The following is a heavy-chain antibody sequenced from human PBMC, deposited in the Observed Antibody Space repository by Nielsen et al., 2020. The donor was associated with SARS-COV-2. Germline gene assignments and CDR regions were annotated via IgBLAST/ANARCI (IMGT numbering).Heavy chain of an antibody. J-gene: IGHJ4*02. CDR2: IGTTGDKT. V-gene: IGHV3-23*01. CDR3: AKISGSQRHYFDF. CDR1: GFNFNYHG. Sequence: GESLKISCVASGFNFNYHGMHWVRQAPGKGLEWVSSIGTTGDKTFYADSVKGRFTISRDNSKNTLYLQLNSLRAEDTAVFYCAKISGSQRHYFDFWGQGTLVTVSS. D-gene: IGHD1-26*01.